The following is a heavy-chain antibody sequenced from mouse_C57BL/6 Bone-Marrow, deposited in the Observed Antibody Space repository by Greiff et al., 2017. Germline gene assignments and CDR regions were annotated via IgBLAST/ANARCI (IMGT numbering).Heavy chain of an antibody. Sequence: EVKLMESGGDLVKPGGSLKLSCAASGFTFSSYGMSWVRQTPDKRLEWVATISSGGSYTYYPDSVKGRFTISRDNAKNTLYLQMSSLKSEDTAMYYCARHRGDYWGQGTLVTVSA. CDR2: ISSGGSYT. CDR1: GFTFSSYG. J-gene: IGHJ3*01. CDR3: ARHRGDY. D-gene: IGHD3-3*01. V-gene: IGHV5-6*01.